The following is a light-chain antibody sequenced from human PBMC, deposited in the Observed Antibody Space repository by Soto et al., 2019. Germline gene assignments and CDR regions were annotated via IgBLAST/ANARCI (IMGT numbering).Light chain of an antibody. V-gene: IGKV1-5*01. J-gene: IGKJ1*01. CDR3: QQYHGFW. CDR1: HSINDW. CDR2: DAS. Sequence: DNPLTQSPSSLSASVGDRVTITCRARHSINDWLAWYQQTPGTAPKLLIYDASSLESGVPSRFSGGGSGTEFSLIINGLQPEDFATYYCQQYHGFWFGQGTKVDIK.